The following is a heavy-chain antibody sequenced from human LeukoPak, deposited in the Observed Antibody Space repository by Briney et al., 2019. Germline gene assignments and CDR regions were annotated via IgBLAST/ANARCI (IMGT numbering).Heavy chain of an antibody. V-gene: IGHV3-23*01. Sequence: PGGSLRLSCAASGFTFSSYAMSWVRQAPGKGLEWVSAISGSGGSTYYADSVKGRSTISRDNSKNTLYLQMNSLRAEDTAVYYCAKAVTMVQGVIIGSYYYYMDVWGKGTTVTVSS. D-gene: IGHD3-10*01. J-gene: IGHJ6*03. CDR2: ISGSGGST. CDR1: GFTFSSYA. CDR3: AKAVTMVQGVIIGSYYYYMDV.